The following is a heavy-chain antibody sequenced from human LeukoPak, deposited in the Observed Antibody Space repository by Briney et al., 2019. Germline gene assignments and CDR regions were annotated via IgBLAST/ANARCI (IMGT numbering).Heavy chain of an antibody. CDR2: IYHSGST. D-gene: IGHD1-26*01. CDR1: GGSISSYY. V-gene: IGHV4-59*12. Sequence: PSETLSLTCTVSGGSISSYYWSWIRQPPGKGLEWIGYIYHSGSTYYNPSLKSRVTISVDRSKNQFSLKLSSVTAADTAVYYCASHPKQGSYFGYWGQGTLVTVSS. J-gene: IGHJ4*02. CDR3: ASHPKQGSYFGY.